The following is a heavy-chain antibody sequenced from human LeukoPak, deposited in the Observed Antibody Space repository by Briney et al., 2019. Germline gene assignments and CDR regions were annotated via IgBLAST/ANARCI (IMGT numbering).Heavy chain of an antibody. V-gene: IGHV3-48*01. D-gene: IGHD3-22*01. CDR2: ISSSSSTI. CDR3: ARADYYYDSSGYKYYFDY. CDR1: GFTFSRYS. Sequence: PGGSLRLSCAASGFTFSRYSMNWVRQAPATGLEWLSYISSSSSTIYYADSVKGLFTIYRDNVKNSLYLQVNNLRAEDTAVYYCARADYYYDSSGYKYYFDYWGLGTLVTVSS. J-gene: IGHJ4*02.